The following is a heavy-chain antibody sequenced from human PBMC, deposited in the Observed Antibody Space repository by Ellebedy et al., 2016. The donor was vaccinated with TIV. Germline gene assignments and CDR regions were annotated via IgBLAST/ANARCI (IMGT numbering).Heavy chain of an antibody. V-gene: IGHV1-2*02. J-gene: IGHJ6*02. CDR3: ARVAYCGGDCFSHYYYGLDV. D-gene: IGHD2-21*02. CDR1: GHIFTGYY. CDR2: INPYSGGT. Sequence: AASVKVSCKTSGHIFTGYYMHWVRQAPGQGLEWMGWINPYSGGTNLVQKFQGRVTMTRDTSISPAYMELSRLTSDDTAIYYCARVAYCGGDCFSHYYYGLDVWGQGTTVTVSS.